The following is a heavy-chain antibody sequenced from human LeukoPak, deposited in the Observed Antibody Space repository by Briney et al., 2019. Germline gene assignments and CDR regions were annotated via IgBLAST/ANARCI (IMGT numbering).Heavy chain of an antibody. Sequence: GGSLRLSCAASGFNVSNYWMSWVRQAPGKGLEWVANIHQAGSEKYHVDSVKGRFNISRDNAKNLLYLQMSSLRVEDTAVYYCARWDVHGYYFDYGGQGTLVTVSS. J-gene: IGHJ4*02. V-gene: IGHV3-7*03. CDR3: ARWDVHGYYFDY. CDR2: IHQAGSEK. CDR1: GFNVSNYW. D-gene: IGHD3-10*02.